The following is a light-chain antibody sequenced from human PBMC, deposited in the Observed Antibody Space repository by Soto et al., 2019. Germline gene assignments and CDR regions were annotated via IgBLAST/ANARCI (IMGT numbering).Light chain of an antibody. Sequence: EIVMTQSPATLSVSPGERATISCRASQSVSSNLAWYQQKPGQAPRLLIYGASTRATGIPARFSGSGSGTEFTLTSSRLQSEDFAVYYCQQYNNWLRTFGRGTKVEIK. V-gene: IGKV3-15*01. CDR3: QQYNNWLRT. CDR1: QSVSSN. CDR2: GAS. J-gene: IGKJ1*01.